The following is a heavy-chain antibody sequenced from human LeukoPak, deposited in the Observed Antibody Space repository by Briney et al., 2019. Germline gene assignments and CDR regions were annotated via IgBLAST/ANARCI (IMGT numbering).Heavy chain of an antibody. J-gene: IGHJ4*02. V-gene: IGHV3-9*01. Sequence: GRSLRLSCAASGFTFDDYAMHWVRQAPGKGLEWVSGISWNSGSIGYADSVKGRFTISRDNAKNSLYLQMNSLRAEDTALYYCARGIRIAAAGTSMSYYFDYWGQGTLVTVSS. CDR3: ARGIRIAAAGTSMSYYFDY. CDR2: ISWNSGSI. D-gene: IGHD6-13*01. CDR1: GFTFDDYA.